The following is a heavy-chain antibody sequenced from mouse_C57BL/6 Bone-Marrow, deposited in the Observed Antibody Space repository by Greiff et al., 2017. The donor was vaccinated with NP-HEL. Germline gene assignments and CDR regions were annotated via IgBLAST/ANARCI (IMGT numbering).Heavy chain of an antibody. V-gene: IGHV1-64*01. J-gene: IGHJ2*01. Sequence: QVQLQQSGAELVKPGASVKLSCKASGYTFTSYWMHWVKQRPGQGLEWIGMIHPNSGSTNYNEKFKSKATLTVDKSSSTAYMHLSSLTSEDSAVYYCARWKGNYGFFDYWGQGTTLTVSS. CDR2: IHPNSGST. CDR1: GYTFTSYW. CDR3: ARWKGNYGFFDY. D-gene: IGHD2-1*01.